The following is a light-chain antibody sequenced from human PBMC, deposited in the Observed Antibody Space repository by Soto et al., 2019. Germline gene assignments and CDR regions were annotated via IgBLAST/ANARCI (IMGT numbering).Light chain of an antibody. CDR3: QQGYIAPWT. CDR2: DAS. J-gene: IGKJ1*01. Sequence: DIPMTQSPSSLSASIGGRVTITCRASQSIGTYLNWYQQIPGKAPKFLIYDASTLQSGVPSRFSGSGSGTYFTLTISSLQPEDFATYFCQQGYIAPWTFGQGTKV. CDR1: QSIGTY. V-gene: IGKV1-39*01.